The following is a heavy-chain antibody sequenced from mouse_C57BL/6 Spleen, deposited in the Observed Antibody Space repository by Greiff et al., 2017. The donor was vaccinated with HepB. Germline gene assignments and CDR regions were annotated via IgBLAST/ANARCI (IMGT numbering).Heavy chain of an antibody. V-gene: IGHV1-62-2*01. Sequence: VQLQQSGAELVTPGASVKLSCPASGSTFTESTIHWVKQRSGQGLEWIGWFYPGSGSIKYNEKFKDKATLTADKSSSTVYMELSRLTSEDSAVYFCARHEVGYGNYWYFDVWGTGTTVTVSS. CDR3: ARHEVGYGNYWYFDV. D-gene: IGHD2-10*02. CDR1: GSTFTEST. CDR2: FYPGSGSI. J-gene: IGHJ1*03.